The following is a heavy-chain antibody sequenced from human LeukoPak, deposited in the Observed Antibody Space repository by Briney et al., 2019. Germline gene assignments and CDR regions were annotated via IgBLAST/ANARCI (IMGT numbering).Heavy chain of an antibody. Sequence: SETLSLTCTVSGDSISNYYWNWIRQPPGKGLEWIGYIYYTGSTNYNPSLKSRVSISMDTSKNQFSLQLTSVTAADTAVYYCARRVRLGELSLHTDAFDIWGQGTMVTVSS. J-gene: IGHJ3*02. CDR3: ARRVRLGELSLHTDAFDI. D-gene: IGHD3-16*02. CDR2: IYYTGST. V-gene: IGHV4-59*08. CDR1: GDSISNYY.